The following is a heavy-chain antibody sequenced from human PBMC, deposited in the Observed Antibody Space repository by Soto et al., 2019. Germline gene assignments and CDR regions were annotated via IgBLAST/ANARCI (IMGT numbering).Heavy chain of an antibody. CDR2: IIPIFGTA. D-gene: IGHD2-21*02. Sequence: QVQLVQSGAEVKKPGSSVKVSRKASGGTFSSYAISWVRQAPGQGLEWMGGIIPIFGTANYAQKFQGRVTITADESTSTAYMELSSLRSEDTAVYYCASGRAYCGGDCYSTFDYWGQGTLVTVSS. J-gene: IGHJ4*02. CDR3: ASGRAYCGGDCYSTFDY. CDR1: GGTFSSYA. V-gene: IGHV1-69*01.